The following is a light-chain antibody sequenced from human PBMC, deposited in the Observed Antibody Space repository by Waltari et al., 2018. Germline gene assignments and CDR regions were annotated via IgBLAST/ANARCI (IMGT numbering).Light chain of an antibody. Sequence: QSVLTQPPSVSGAPGQRVTISCTGSGSNIGAGYDVHWCQQLPRAAPKLLIYGSSTRPLGVPDRFFGSTSGTSASLAITGLQAEDEADYYCQSYDTSLSVVFGGGTKLTVL. J-gene: IGLJ3*02. CDR2: GSS. CDR1: GSNIGAGYD. V-gene: IGLV1-40*01. CDR3: QSYDTSLSVV.